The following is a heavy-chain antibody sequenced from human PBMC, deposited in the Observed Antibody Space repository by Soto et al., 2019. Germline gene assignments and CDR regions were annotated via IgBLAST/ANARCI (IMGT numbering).Heavy chain of an antibody. CDR3: ASQTPPIYGDKRYFDL. V-gene: IGHV1-69*02. CDR1: GGTFSSYT. J-gene: IGHJ2*01. Sequence: QVQLVQSGAEVKKPGSSVKVSCKASGGTFSSYTISWVRQAPGQGLEWMGRIIPILGIANYAQKFQGRVTITADKATSTANMELSSLRSEDTAVYYCASQTPPIYGDKRYFDLWGRGTLVTVSS. CDR2: IIPILGIA. D-gene: IGHD4-17*01.